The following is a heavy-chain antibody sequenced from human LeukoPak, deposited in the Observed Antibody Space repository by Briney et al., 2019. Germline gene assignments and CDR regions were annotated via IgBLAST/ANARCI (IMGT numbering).Heavy chain of an antibody. J-gene: IGHJ4*02. CDR2: IKHDGSEK. CDR1: GFTFSSYW. CDR3: ASSTQISKYADY. D-gene: IGHD2-2*01. Sequence: GGSLRLSCAASGFTFSSYWMTWVRQAPGKGLEWVGNIKHDGSEKYYVDSVKGRFTISRDNANKSLYLQMNSLRAEDTAVYYCASSTQISKYADYWGQGALVTVST. V-gene: IGHV3-7*03.